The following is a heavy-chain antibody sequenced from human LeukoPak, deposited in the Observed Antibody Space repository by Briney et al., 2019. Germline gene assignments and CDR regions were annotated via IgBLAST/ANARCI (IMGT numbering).Heavy chain of an antibody. V-gene: IGHV4-59*01. D-gene: IGHD3-10*01. Sequence: PSETLSLTCTVSGGSISSYYWSWIRQPPGKGLEWIGYLYYTGSTNYSPLLKSRVTISVDTSKNQFSLQLTSVTAADTAVYYCARDRFAFEFWGQGALVTVSS. CDR2: LYYTGST. J-gene: IGHJ4*02. CDR3: ARDRFAFEF. CDR1: GGSISSYY.